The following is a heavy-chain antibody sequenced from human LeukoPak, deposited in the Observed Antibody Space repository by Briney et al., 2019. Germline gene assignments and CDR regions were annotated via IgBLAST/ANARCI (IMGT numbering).Heavy chain of an antibody. Sequence: GGSLRLSCAASGFTFSDEYMSWIRQAPGKGLEWVSYVSNSGSYTNYADSVKGRFTISRDNAKSPLYLQMNSVRAEDTAVYYCARSRGAGPGAHFDYWGQGTLVTVSS. CDR3: ARSRGAGPGAHFDY. CDR2: VSNSGSYT. D-gene: IGHD6-19*01. J-gene: IGHJ4*02. V-gene: IGHV3-11*03. CDR1: GFTFSDEY.